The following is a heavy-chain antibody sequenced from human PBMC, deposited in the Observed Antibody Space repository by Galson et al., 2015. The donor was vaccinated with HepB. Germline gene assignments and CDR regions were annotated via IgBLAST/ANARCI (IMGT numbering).Heavy chain of an antibody. CDR2: IDWDDDK. D-gene: IGHD2-21*02. CDR1: GFSLSTSGMC. Sequence: PALVKPTQTLTLTCTFSGFSLSTSGMCVSWIRQPPGKALEWLARIDWDDDKYYDTSLKTRLTISKDTSKNQVVLTMANLDPVDTATYYCAHSPYCGFDCDKPYYFDYWGQGTLVTVSS. J-gene: IGHJ4*02. CDR3: AHSPYCGFDCDKPYYFDY. V-gene: IGHV2-70*12.